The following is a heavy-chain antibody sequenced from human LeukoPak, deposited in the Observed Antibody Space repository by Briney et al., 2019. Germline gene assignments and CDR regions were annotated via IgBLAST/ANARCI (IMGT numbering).Heavy chain of an antibody. CDR2: IIPIFGTA. D-gene: IGHD4-17*01. CDR1: GGTFSSYA. V-gene: IGHV1-69*13. Sequence: GASVKVSCKASGGTFSSYAISWVRQAPGQGLEWMGGIIPIFGTANYAQKFQGRVTITADESTSTAYMELSSLRSEDTAVYYCARDGSGDYAPGYWGQGTLVTVSS. CDR3: ARDGSGDYAPGY. J-gene: IGHJ4*02.